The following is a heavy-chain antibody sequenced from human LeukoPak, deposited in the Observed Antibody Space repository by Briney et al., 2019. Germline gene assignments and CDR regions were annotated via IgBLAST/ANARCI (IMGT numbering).Heavy chain of an antibody. CDR3: ARDPKSQLLLEY. J-gene: IGHJ4*02. Sequence: ASVKLSSTSSGFTFTDEYIHWVRQAPGQGLEWVGWINPYSGAINYAQKFQGRVTLTRDTSISTAYMELSRLTSGDTAVYYCARDPKSQLLLEYWGQGTLVTVSS. CDR2: INPYSGAI. V-gene: IGHV1-2*02. D-gene: IGHD2-2*01. CDR1: GFTFTDEY.